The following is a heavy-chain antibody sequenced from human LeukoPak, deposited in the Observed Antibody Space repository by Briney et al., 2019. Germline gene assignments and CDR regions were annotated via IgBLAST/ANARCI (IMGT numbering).Heavy chain of an antibody. CDR3: ARGGQWLVLSDDAFDI. V-gene: IGHV1-8*01. D-gene: IGHD6-19*01. J-gene: IGHJ3*02. CDR1: VYTFTSYD. CDR2: MNPNSGNT. Sequence: ASVKVSCKASVYTFTSYDINWVRQATGQALEWMGRMNPNSGNTGYAQKFQGRVTMTRNTSISTAYMELSSLRSEDTAVYYCARGGQWLVLSDDAFDIWGQGTMVTVSS.